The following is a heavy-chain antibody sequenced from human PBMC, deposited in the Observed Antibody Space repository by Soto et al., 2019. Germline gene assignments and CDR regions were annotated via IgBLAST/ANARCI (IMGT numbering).Heavy chain of an antibody. J-gene: IGHJ4*02. CDR2: IKYDGSEE. V-gene: IGHV3-7*01. CDR3: VTDLNWQGH. CDR1: GVTLISYW. Sequence: GGCLGVSGAAAGVTLISYWMTWVSQAPGKGLECVANIKYDGSEEYYVDSVKGRFTISRDNAKNSLYLQMNSLRDEDTAVYYCVTDLNWQGHWGQGT.